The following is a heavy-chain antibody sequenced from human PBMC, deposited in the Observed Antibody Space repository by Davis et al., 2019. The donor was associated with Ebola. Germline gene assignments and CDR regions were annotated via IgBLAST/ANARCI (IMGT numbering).Heavy chain of an antibody. J-gene: IGHJ4*02. Sequence: GESLKISCAASGFTVSSNYMSWVRQTPGKGLEWVSAISHSGGRTYYADSVKGRFTISRDNSKNTLYLQMNSLRAEDTAVYFCAKDLDERSGYDSVYFDYWGQGTLVTVSS. D-gene: IGHD5-12*01. CDR3: AKDLDERSGYDSVYFDY. CDR1: GFTVSSNY. V-gene: IGHV3-23*01. CDR2: ISHSGGRT.